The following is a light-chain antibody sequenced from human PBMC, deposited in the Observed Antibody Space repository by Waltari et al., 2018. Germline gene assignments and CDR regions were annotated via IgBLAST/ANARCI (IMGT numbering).Light chain of an antibody. Sequence: DIVMTQSPDSLAVSLGERDTINCKSSQSVLYSSNNKNYIVWYQQKPRQPPKLLIYWASTRQAGVPDRFSGSESGTDFTLTISSLQAEDVAVYYCQQYYSSPVTFGGGTKVEIK. J-gene: IGKJ4*01. V-gene: IGKV4-1*01. CDR3: QQYYSSPVT. CDR2: WAS. CDR1: QSVLYSSNNKNY.